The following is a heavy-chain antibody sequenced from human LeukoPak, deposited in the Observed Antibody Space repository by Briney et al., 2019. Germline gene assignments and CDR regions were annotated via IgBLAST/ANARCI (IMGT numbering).Heavy chain of an antibody. V-gene: IGHV3-53*01. CDR3: ARGLGYCTSTTCLLPFDY. CDR1: GFTVSTYY. D-gene: IGHD2-2*01. Sequence: PGRSLRLSCAASGFTVSTYYMTWVSQAPGKGLECVSVIYRGGSTYYADSVKGRFTVSRDNSKNTPYLQMNSLRAEDTAMYYCARGLGYCTSTTCLLPFDYGGRGTLVTVSS. CDR2: IYRGGST. J-gene: IGHJ4*02.